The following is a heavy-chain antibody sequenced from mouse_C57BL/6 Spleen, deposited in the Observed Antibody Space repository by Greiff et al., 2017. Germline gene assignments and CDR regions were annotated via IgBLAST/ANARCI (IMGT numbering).Heavy chain of an antibody. Sequence: EVQVVESGGGLVKPGGSLKLSCAASGFTFSDYGMHWVRQAPETGLEWVADISSGSSTIYYADTVKGRFTISRDNAKNTLFLQMTSLRSEDTAMYYCALNYYGSSSFAYWGQGTLVTVAA. CDR3: ALNYYGSSSFAY. D-gene: IGHD1-1*01. V-gene: IGHV5-17*01. CDR1: GFTFSDYG. CDR2: ISSGSSTI. J-gene: IGHJ3*01.